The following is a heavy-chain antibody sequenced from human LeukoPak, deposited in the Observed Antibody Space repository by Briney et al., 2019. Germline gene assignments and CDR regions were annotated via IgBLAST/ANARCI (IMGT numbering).Heavy chain of an antibody. CDR1: GFTFSSYG. CDR3: ARENIVVVPAAILAGWFDP. D-gene: IGHD2-2*02. Sequence: GGSLRLSCAASGFTFSSYGMHWVRQAPGKGLEWVAVIWYDGSNKYYADSVKGRFTISRDNSKNTLYLQMNSLRAEDTGVYYCARENIVVVPAAILAGWFDPWGQGTLVTVSS. J-gene: IGHJ5*02. V-gene: IGHV3-33*01. CDR2: IWYDGSNK.